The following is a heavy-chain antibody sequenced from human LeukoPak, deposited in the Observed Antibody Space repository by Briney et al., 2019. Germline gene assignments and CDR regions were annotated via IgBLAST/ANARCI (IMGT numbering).Heavy chain of an antibody. V-gene: IGHV4-39*01. CDR1: GGPISSNGYS. CDR2: IYYSGNT. D-gene: IGHD2-2*02. J-gene: IGHJ4*02. CDR3: ARRGYCASASCYRVFDY. Sequence: SETLSLTCTVSGGPISSNGYSGGGIRQPPGKGLEWIGNIYYSGNTYYNPSLKSRVTISVDTSNNQFSLKLSSVTATDTAIYYCARRGYCASASCYRVFDYWGQGTLVTVSS.